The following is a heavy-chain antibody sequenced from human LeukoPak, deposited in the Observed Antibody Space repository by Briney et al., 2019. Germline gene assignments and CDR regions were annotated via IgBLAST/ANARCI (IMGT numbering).Heavy chain of an antibody. J-gene: IGHJ5*02. CDR3: ARQLVAGTNWFDP. CDR1: GGSISSSSYY. Sequence: SETLSLTCTVSGGSISSSSYYWGWIRQPPGKGLEWIGSINYSGSTYYNPSLKSRVTIDVNTSKNQLSLKLRSVTAADTAVYYCARQLVAGTNWFDPWGQGTLVTVSS. V-gene: IGHV4-39*01. CDR2: INYSGST. D-gene: IGHD6-19*01.